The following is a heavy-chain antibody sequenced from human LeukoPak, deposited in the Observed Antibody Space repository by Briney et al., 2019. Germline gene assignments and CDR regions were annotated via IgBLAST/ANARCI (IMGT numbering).Heavy chain of an antibody. V-gene: IGHV4-39*02. J-gene: IGHJ4*02. Sequence: SETLSLTCTVSGGSISSSSYYWGWIRQPPGKGLEWIGSIYYSGSTYYNPSLKSRAPISVDTSKNQFSLKLSSVTAADTAVYYCARETILTGYRSFDYWGQGTLVTVSS. CDR1: GGSISSSSYY. CDR3: ARETILTGYRSFDY. CDR2: IYYSGST. D-gene: IGHD3-9*01.